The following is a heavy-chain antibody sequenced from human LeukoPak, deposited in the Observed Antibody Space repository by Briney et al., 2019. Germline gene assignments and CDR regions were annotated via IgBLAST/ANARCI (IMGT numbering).Heavy chain of an antibody. CDR2: INHSGST. Sequence: SETLSLTCAVYGGSFSGYYWSWIRQPPGKGLEWIGEINHSGSTNYNPSLKSRVTISVDTSKNQFSLKLSSVTAADTAVYYCARGRFFGLIVVIPAAMIAFDIWGQGTMVTVSA. CDR3: ARGRFFGLIVVIPAAMIAFDI. CDR1: GGSFSGYY. V-gene: IGHV4-34*01. J-gene: IGHJ3*02. D-gene: IGHD2-2*01.